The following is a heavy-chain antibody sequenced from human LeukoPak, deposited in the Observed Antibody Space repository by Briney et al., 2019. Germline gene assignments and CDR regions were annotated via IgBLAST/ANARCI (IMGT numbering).Heavy chain of an antibody. CDR3: AKSAGYSSGWYGYYYYGMDV. Sequence: PGGSLRLSCAASGFTFSNYGMNWVRQAPGKGLEWVSRISGTGGTTFYADSVKGRFTISRDNSKNTLYLQMNSLRAEDTAVYYCAKSAGYSSGWYGYYYYGMDVWGQGTTVTVSS. CDR1: GFTFSNYG. V-gene: IGHV3-23*01. D-gene: IGHD6-19*01. CDR2: ISGTGGTT. J-gene: IGHJ6*02.